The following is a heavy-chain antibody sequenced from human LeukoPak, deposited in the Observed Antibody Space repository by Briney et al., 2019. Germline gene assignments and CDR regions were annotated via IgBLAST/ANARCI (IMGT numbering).Heavy chain of an antibody. CDR2: INPSGGST. Sequence: ASVKVSCKASGYTFTSYYMHWVRQAPGQGLEGMGIINPSGGSTSYAQKFQGRVTMTRDMSTSTVYMELSSLRSEDTAVYYCARQGITIFGVVREFDYWGQGTLVTVSS. CDR3: ARQGITIFGVVREFDY. V-gene: IGHV1-46*01. CDR1: GYTFTSYY. J-gene: IGHJ4*02. D-gene: IGHD3-3*01.